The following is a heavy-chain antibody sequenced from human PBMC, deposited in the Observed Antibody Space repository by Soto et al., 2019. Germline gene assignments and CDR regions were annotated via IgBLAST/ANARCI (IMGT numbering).Heavy chain of an antibody. CDR3: ARSRDGYSFYFYYGMDG. CDR1: GFTFTSYD. Sequence: GSLRLSCAASGFTFTSYDMHWVRQAPGKGLEWMALILHDGSAEYYADSVKGRFTISRDNSRSTLYLQMNSLRAEDTAVYYCARSRDGYSFYFYYGMDGWGQGTTVTVSS. CDR2: ILHDGSAE. J-gene: IGHJ6*02. D-gene: IGHD4-4*01. V-gene: IGHV3-30*03.